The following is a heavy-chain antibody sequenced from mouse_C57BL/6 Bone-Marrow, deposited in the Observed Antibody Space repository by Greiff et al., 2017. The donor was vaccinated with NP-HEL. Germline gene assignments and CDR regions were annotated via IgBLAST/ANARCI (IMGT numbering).Heavy chain of an antibody. CDR2: IDPSDSYT. J-gene: IGHJ3*01. V-gene: IGHV1-69*01. Sequence: QVQLKQPGAELVMPGASVKLSCKASGYTFTSYLMHWVKQRPGQGLEWIGEIDPSDSYTNYNQKFKGKSTLTVDKSSSTAYMQLSSLTSEDSAVYYCARECLSGWFAYWGQGTLVTVSA. CDR3: ARECLSGWFAY. D-gene: IGHD2-3*01. CDR1: GYTFTSYL.